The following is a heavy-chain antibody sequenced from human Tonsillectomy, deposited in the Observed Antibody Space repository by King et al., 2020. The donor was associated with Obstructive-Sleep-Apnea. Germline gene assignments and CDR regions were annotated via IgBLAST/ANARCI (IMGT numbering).Heavy chain of an antibody. Sequence: QLVQSGAEVKPPGSSVKVSCKASGGTFSNYTISWVRQAPGQGPEWMGGIVPILGIANYIQKFQGRILITADKSTSTAYMELSSLKSEDTAVYYCARRITQLQNKDVFDIWGQGTMVTVSS. J-gene: IGHJ3*02. D-gene: IGHD1-1*01. CDR1: GGTFSNYT. CDR3: ARRITQLQNKDVFDI. CDR2: IVPILGIA. V-gene: IGHV1-69*09.